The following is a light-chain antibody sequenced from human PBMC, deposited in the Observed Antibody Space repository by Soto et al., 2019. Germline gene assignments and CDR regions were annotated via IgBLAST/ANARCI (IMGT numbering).Light chain of an antibody. Sequence: QYALTQPASVSGSPGQSITISCTGTSSDVGGYNYVSWYQQHPGKAPKLMIYEVSNRPSGVSNRFSGSKSGNTASLTISGLQAEDGADYYCSSYTSSSTLVFGGGTKLTVL. J-gene: IGLJ2*01. CDR1: SSDVGGYNY. V-gene: IGLV2-14*01. CDR2: EVS. CDR3: SSYTSSSTLV.